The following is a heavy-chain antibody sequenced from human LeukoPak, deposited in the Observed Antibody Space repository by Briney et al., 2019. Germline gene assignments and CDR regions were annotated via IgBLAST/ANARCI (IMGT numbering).Heavy chain of an antibody. J-gene: IGHJ4*02. CDR2: IYYSKNT. V-gene: IGHV4-39*01. CDR3: VSPRGFSYGDFDY. Sequence: SDTLSLPCTVSGGSISSSSAYWGWIRQPPGKGLEWIGSIYYSKNTYYNPSLKSRVTISADTSNNHFPLALCSVSATDTAVYYCVSPRGFSYGDFDYWGQGTLVTVSS. D-gene: IGHD5-18*01. CDR1: GGSISSSSAY.